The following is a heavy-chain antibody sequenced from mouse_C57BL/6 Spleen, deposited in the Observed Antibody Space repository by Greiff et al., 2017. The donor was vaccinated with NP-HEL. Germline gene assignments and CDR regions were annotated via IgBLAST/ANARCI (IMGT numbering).Heavy chain of an antibody. D-gene: IGHD2-4*01. CDR1: GYSFTDYN. J-gene: IGHJ4*01. V-gene: IGHV1-39*01. CDR2: INPNYGTT. CDR3: ARKGTYDYDGDYYAMDY. Sequence: VQLQQSGPELVKPGASVKISCKASGYSFTDYNMNWVKQSNGKSLEWIGVINPNYGTTSYNQKFKGKATLTVDQSSSTAYMQCNSLTSEDSAVYYFARKGTYDYDGDYYAMDYWGQGTSVTVSS.